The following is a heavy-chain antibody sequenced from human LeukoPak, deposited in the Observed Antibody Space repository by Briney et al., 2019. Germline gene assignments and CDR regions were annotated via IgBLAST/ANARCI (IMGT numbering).Heavy chain of an antibody. J-gene: IGHJ4*02. D-gene: IGHD2-15*01. CDR2: TYYRSKWYN. CDR3: ARDPGWQDFDY. CDR1: GDTVSSNSVA. V-gene: IGHV6-1*01. Sequence: SQTLSLTCAISGDTVSSNSVAWDWIRQSPSRGLEWLGRTYYRSKWYNDYAVSVKSRITINPDTSQNRFSLQLNSVTPEDTAVYYCARDPGWQDFDYWGQGTLVTVSS.